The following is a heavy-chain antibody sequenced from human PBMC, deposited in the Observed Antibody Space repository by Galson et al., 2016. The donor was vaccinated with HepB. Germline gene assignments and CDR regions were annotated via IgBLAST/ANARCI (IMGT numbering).Heavy chain of an antibody. CDR2: VHYSGST. J-gene: IGHJ4*02. D-gene: IGHD6-19*01. V-gene: IGHV4-39*01. Sequence: ETLSLTCSVSGGSISSSSFYWGWIRQPPGKGLEWIGTVHYSGSTYYNPSLESRVTVSMDTSKDQFSLRLSSVPAADTAVYFCARRPRYSSGWVIGQAFFDYWGQGTLVTVSA. CDR3: ARRPRYSSGWVIGQAFFDY. CDR1: GGSISSSSFY.